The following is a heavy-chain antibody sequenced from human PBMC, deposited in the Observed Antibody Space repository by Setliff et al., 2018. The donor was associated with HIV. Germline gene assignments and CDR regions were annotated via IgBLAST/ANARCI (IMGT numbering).Heavy chain of an antibody. CDR2: VSSGGST. Sequence: SETLSLTCSVSGDSLSSATYYWGWIRQPPGKGLEWIGSVSSGGSTLYNPSLKSRVTISVDTSTNHFSLKLTSVTAADTAVYYCAREGKYSGHLDYWGQGTLVTVSS. D-gene: IGHD1-26*01. V-gene: IGHV4-39*07. CDR3: AREGKYSGHLDY. J-gene: IGHJ4*02. CDR1: GDSLSSATYY.